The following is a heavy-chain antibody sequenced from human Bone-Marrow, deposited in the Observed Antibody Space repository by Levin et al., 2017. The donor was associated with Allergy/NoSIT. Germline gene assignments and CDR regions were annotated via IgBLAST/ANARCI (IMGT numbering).Heavy chain of an antibody. Sequence: SETLSLTCTVSGGSISITTHYWGWVRQPPGKGLEWIGTIYYSGSTYYSPSLKSRVTLSVDTSKNQFSLNLSSVTAADTAVYYCARGYYYDSRGYPFDYWGQGTLVTVSS. CDR3: ARGYYYDSRGYPFDY. J-gene: IGHJ4*02. CDR1: GGSISITTHY. CDR2: IYYSGST. D-gene: IGHD3-22*01. V-gene: IGHV4-39*01.